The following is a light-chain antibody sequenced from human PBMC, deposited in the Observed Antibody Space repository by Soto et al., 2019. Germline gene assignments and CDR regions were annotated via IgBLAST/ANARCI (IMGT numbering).Light chain of an antibody. V-gene: IGLV1-40*01. J-gene: IGLJ1*01. CDR2: GNN. CDR1: SSNIGAGRD. CDR3: QSFDSSLSAYV. Sequence: QAVVTQPHSVSGAPGQRVTISCTGSSSNIGAGRDVHWYQQLPGTAPRLLIYGNNNRPSGVPDRFSASKSGTSASLAITGLQAEDEADFYCQSFDSSLSAYVFGTGTKVTVL.